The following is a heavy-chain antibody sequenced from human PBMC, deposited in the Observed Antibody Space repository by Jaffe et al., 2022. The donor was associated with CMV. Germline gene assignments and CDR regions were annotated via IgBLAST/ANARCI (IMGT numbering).Heavy chain of an antibody. CDR2: ITHSGST. CDR1: GGSFSGYY. D-gene: IGHD2-2*01. Sequence: QVQLQQWGAGLLKPSDTLSLTCAVSGGSFSGYYWTWIRQPPGEGLEWIGDITHSGSTNYNPSLKSRVTISVDTSKNQFSLHLTSLTAADTAVYYCARGSLVASADYWGQGTLVTVSS. CDR3: ARGSLVASADY. J-gene: IGHJ4*02. V-gene: IGHV4-34*01.